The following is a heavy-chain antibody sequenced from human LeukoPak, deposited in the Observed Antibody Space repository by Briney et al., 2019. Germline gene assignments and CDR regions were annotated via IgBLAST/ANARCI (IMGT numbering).Heavy chain of an antibody. CDR3: ARDSRIVVVPAAHFDY. Sequence: ASVKVSCKASGYTFTSYGISWVRQAPGQGLEWMGWISAYNGNTNYAQKLQGRVTMTTDTSTSTAYMELRSLRSDDTAVYYCARDSRIVVVPAAHFDYWGQGTLVTVSS. CDR1: GYTFTSYG. J-gene: IGHJ4*02. V-gene: IGHV1-18*01. CDR2: ISAYNGNT. D-gene: IGHD2-2*01.